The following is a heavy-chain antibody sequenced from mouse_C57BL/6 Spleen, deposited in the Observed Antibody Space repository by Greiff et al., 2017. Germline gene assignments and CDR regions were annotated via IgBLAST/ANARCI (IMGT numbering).Heavy chain of an antibody. Sequence: EVHLVESGPGLVKPSQSLSLTCSATGYSITSGYYWNWLRQFPGNKLEWMGYISYDGSNNYNPALKNRISITRDTAKNQFFLKLNSVTTEDSATYYCAGYDYGAEFADWGNGALVTAAA. CDR3: AGYDYGAEFAD. CDR2: ISYDGSN. D-gene: IGHD2-4*01. V-gene: IGHV3-6*01. J-gene: IGHJ3*01. CDR1: GYSITSGYY.